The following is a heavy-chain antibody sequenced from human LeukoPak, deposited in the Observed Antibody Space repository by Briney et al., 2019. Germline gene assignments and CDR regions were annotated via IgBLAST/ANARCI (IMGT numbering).Heavy chain of an antibody. D-gene: IGHD1-7*01. CDR2: ISGSGDST. Sequence: GGPLRLSCAASGFTFNTHAMSWVRQAPGKGLEWVSGISGSGDSTYYADSVKGRFTISRDNSKNTLYLQMNSLRAEDTAIYYCAKGGQTGTSLLFDYWGQGTLVTVSS. J-gene: IGHJ4*02. CDR1: GFTFNTHA. V-gene: IGHV3-23*01. CDR3: AKGGQTGTSLLFDY.